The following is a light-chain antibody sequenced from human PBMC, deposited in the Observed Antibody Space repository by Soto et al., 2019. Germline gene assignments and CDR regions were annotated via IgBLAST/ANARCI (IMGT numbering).Light chain of an antibody. CDR1: QSVSSN. CDR2: GAS. CDR3: QQYNNWPST. J-gene: IGKJ1*01. V-gene: IGKV3-15*01. Sequence: EIVMTQSPATLSVSPGERATLSCRASQSVSSNLAWYQQKPGQAPRLLIYGASTRATGIPARFSGSGSGTEFTLTISSLQSEDFAVYYCQQYNNWPSTFRQGTKV.